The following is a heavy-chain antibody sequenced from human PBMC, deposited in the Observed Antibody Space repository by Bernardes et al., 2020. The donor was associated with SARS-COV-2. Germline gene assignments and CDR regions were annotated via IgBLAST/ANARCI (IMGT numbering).Heavy chain of an antibody. D-gene: IGHD1-26*01. CDR3: AGSFYAFYRDY. V-gene: IGHV3-49*04. CDR2: IRSKPYGGTT. CDR1: GFTFANYA. Sequence: GGSLRLSCATSGFTFANYAMTWVRQAPGKGLEWVGVIRSKPYGGTTEYAASVKGRFIISRDDSKSFVYLQMNSLKIEDTAVYFCAGSFYAFYRDYWGQGTPVTFSS. J-gene: IGHJ4*02.